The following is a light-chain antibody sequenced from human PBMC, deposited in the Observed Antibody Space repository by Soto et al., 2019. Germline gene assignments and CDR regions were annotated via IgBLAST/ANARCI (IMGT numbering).Light chain of an antibody. V-gene: IGKV3-20*01. J-gene: IGKJ1*01. Sequence: EIVLTQSPGTLSLSPVERAALSCRSSQSFSNNYLAWYQQKPGQAPRLLIYGVYSRATGVQDRFSGSGSGTDFTLTISRLEPEEFAVYYCQQYTDWPLTFGQGNKVAIK. CDR1: QSFSNNY. CDR3: QQYTDWPLT. CDR2: GVY.